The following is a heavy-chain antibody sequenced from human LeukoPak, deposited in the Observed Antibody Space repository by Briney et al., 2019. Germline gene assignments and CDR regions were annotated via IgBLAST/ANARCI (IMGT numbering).Heavy chain of an antibody. V-gene: IGHV3-33*01. CDR2: IWYDGSNK. D-gene: IGHD4-23*01. CDR1: GFTFSSYG. CDR3: ARVMTTVVTPLYGMDV. J-gene: IGHJ6*02. Sequence: GGSLRLSCAASGFTFSSYGMHWVRQAPGKGLEWVAVIWYDGSNKYYADSVKGRFTITRDNSKNTLYLQMSSLRAEDTAVYYCARVMTTVVTPLYGMDVWGQGTTVTVSS.